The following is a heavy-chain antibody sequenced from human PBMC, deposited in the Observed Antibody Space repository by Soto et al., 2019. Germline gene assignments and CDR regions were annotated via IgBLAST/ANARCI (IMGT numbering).Heavy chain of an antibody. J-gene: IGHJ2*01. V-gene: IGHV4-30-4*08. CDR2: IYRSGSS. Sequence: PSETLSLTCTVSGGSISSGGYYLSWIRQHAGKGLEWIGYIYRSGSSNYNPSFQSRVTISIDTSKNQFSLNLESLTAADTAVYYCARYEGAHGVPYRHLDLWGRGTLVTVSS. D-gene: IGHD2-8*01. CDR3: ARYEGAHGVPYRHLDL. CDR1: GGSISSGGYY.